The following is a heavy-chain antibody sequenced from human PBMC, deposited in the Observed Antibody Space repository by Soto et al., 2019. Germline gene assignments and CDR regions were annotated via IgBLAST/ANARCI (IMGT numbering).Heavy chain of an antibody. CDR3: ARHKLGSGAFFDY. Sequence: QVQLQESSPGLVKPSETLSLTCTVSGASIRSYYWSWVRQSPGKGLEWIGYMSYTGSTNHNPSLKSQVTMSVDTSKNHFSLKVTSVTAADTAVYYCARHKLGSGAFFDYWGQGTLVIVS. J-gene: IGHJ4*02. CDR2: MSYTGST. V-gene: IGHV4-59*08. CDR1: GASIRSYY. D-gene: IGHD3-10*01.